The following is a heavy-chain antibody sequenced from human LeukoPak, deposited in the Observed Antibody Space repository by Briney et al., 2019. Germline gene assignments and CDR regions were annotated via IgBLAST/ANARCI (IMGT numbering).Heavy chain of an antibody. D-gene: IGHD3-3*01. CDR1: GFTFSSYA. V-gene: IGHV3-23*01. CDR2: ISGSGGST. J-gene: IGHJ3*02. Sequence: GGSLRLSCAASGFTFSSYAMSWVRQAPGNGLEWVSAISGSGGSTYYADSVKGRFTISRDNSKTTLYLQMTSLRAEDTAVYYCAKIARFSHAFDIWGQGTMDTVSS. CDR3: AKIARFSHAFDI.